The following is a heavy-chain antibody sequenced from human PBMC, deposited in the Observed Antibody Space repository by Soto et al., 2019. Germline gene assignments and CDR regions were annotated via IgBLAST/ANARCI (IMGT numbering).Heavy chain of an antibody. J-gene: IGHJ4*02. Sequence: QVQLQGSGPGLVKPSETLSLTRTGSGGSISRYYWSWIRQPPGKGLEWIGYIYYRGSTNYNPSLKSRVTISVDTSKNQFSLKLSSVTAADTAVYYCARWRGGDANFDYWGQGTLVTVSS. D-gene: IGHD3-16*01. CDR3: ARWRGGDANFDY. CDR2: IYYRGST. CDR1: GGSISRYY. V-gene: IGHV4-59*01.